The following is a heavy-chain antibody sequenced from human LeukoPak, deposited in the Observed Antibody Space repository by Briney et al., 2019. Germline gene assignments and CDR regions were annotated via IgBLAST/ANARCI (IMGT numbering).Heavy chain of an antibody. V-gene: IGHV4-34*01. CDR1: GGSFSDYF. Sequence: SETLSLTCAVYGGSFSDYFWSWIRQPPGKGLEWIGEISHSGSTTYNPSLRSRVTISGDTSKKQFSLKLSSVTAADTAVYYCARDGRAAAGIDYWGQGTLVTVSS. J-gene: IGHJ4*02. D-gene: IGHD6-13*01. CDR3: ARDGRAAAGIDY. CDR2: ISHSGST.